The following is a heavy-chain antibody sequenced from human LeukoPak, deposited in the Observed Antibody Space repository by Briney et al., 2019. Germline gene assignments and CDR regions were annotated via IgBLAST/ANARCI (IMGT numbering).Heavy chain of an antibody. CDR3: ARLLGDSTIYDL. CDR2: IRQNGIET. Sequence: PGGYLRLSCTASGFTPKRHWMSWARPAAGKGLEWVATIRQNGIETHYVDSVKGRFIISRDNAENSVSLQMNSLRDEDTAMYYRARLLGDSTIYDLWGQGTQVTVSS. V-gene: IGHV3-7*01. CDR1: GFTPKRHW. D-gene: IGHD3-16*01. J-gene: IGHJ5*02.